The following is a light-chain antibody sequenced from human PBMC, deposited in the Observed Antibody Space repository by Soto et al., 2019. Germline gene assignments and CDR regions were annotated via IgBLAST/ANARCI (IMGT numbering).Light chain of an antibody. CDR1: SSDVGGYNY. CDR2: EVT. V-gene: IGLV2-14*01. CDR3: SSYTNINTRACV. Sequence: QSALTQPASVSGSPGQSITISCTGTSSDVGGYNYVSWYQQHPGKAPKLMIYEVTDRPSGVSNRFSGSKSGNTASLTISGLQAEDEDEYYCSSYTNINTRACVFGTGTKVTVL. J-gene: IGLJ1*01.